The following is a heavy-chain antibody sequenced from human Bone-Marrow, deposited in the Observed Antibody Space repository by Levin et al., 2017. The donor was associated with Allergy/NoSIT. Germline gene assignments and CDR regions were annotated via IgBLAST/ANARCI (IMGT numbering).Heavy chain of an antibody. Sequence: RASETLSLTCSISDGSFSGYYWGWIRQPPGRGLEWIGEVNQRGSTNYNSSLKSRITISLDTSKRQFSLRMTSVTAADTATYYCAHIEGGGQIDSWGQGTLVTVSS. CDR1: DGSFSGYY. J-gene: IGHJ4*02. V-gene: IGHV4-34*01. CDR3: AHIEGGGQIDS. CDR2: VNQRGST. D-gene: IGHD2-15*01.